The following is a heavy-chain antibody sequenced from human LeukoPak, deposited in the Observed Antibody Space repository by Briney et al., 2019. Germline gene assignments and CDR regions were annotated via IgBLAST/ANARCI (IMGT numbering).Heavy chain of an antibody. V-gene: IGHV1-18*01. CDR1: GYTFTSYG. D-gene: IGHD1-26*01. CDR3: ARELYSGSYFFTYYYYGMDV. Sequence: ASVKVSCKASGYTFTSYGISWVRQAPGQGLEWMGWISAYNGNTNYAQKLQGRVTMTTDTSTSTAYMELRRLRSDDTAVYYCARELYSGSYFFTYYYYGMDVWGQGTTVTVSS. J-gene: IGHJ6*02. CDR2: ISAYNGNT.